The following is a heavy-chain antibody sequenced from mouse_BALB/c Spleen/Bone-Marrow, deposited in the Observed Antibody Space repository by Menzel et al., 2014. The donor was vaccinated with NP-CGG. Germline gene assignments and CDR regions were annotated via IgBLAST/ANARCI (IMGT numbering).Heavy chain of an antibody. CDR3: VRGNYGNYVDYFYF. D-gene: IGHD2-1*01. CDR1: GFTFSSYG. Sequence: EVMLVESGGGLVQPGGSLKLSCAASGFTFSSYGMSWVRQTPDKRLELVATINSNGGSTYYPDSVKGRFTISRDTAKNTLYLQMGSLKSEETAMYYCVRGNYGNYVDYFYFWGQGTTLTGSS. CDR2: INSNGGST. J-gene: IGHJ2*01. V-gene: IGHV5-6-3*01.